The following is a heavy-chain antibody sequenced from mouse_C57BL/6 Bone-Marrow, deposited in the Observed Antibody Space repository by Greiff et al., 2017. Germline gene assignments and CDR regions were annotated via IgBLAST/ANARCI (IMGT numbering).Heavy chain of an antibody. CDR2: IRNKANGYTT. CDR3: AVYTAVVGGYFDV. J-gene: IGHJ1*03. V-gene: IGHV7-3*01. CDR1: GFTFTDYY. Sequence: EVQRVESGGGLVQPGGSLSLSCAASGFTFTDYYMSWVRQPPGKALEWLGFIRNKANGYTTEYSASVKGRFTISTDNSQSILYLQMNALRAEDSATYYCAVYTAVVGGYFDVWGTGTTVTVSS. D-gene: IGHD1-1*01.